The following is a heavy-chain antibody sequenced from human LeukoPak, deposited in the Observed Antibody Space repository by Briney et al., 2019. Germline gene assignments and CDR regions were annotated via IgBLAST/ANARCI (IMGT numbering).Heavy chain of an antibody. CDR1: GFTFTNAW. J-gene: IGHJ4*02. V-gene: IGHV3-15*01. D-gene: IGHD6-6*01. CDR3: TTWSSQFDY. CDR2: IKSKTDGGTT. Sequence: GGSLGLSCAASGFTFTNAWMSWVRQAPGKGLEWVGLIKSKTDGGTTGYAAPVKGRFTISRDDSKNTLYLQMNSLKTEDTAVYYCTTWSSQFDYWGQGTLVTVSS.